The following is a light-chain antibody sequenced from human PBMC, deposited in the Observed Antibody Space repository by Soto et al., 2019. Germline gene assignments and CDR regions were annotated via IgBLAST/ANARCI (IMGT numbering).Light chain of an antibody. CDR1: NIGRKI. CDR3: QVWDKNSDQHV. Sequence: LTQPPSVSVAPGQTARIPCGLDNIGRKIVPWYQQKPGQAPVLVVYDDSDRPSGIPERFSGSSSENTATLTISRVEAGDEADYFCQVWDKNSDQHVFGTGTKV. CDR2: DDS. V-gene: IGLV3-21*02. J-gene: IGLJ1*01.